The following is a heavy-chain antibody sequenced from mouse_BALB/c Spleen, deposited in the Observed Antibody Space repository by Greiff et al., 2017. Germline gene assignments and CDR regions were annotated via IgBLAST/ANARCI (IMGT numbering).Heavy chain of an antibody. CDR3: VRDRIYDGYFFAY. Sequence: LVAPSQSLSITCTVSGFSLTSYDISWIRQPPGKGLEWLGVIWTGGGTNYNSAFMSRLSISKDNSKSQVFLKMNSLQTDDTAIYYCVRDRIYDGYFFAYWGQGTLVTVSA. D-gene: IGHD2-3*01. CDR2: IWTGGGT. CDR1: GFSLTSYD. J-gene: IGHJ3*01. V-gene: IGHV2-9-2*01.